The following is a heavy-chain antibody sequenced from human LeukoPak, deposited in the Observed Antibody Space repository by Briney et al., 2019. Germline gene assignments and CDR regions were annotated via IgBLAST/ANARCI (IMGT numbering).Heavy chain of an antibody. D-gene: IGHD7-27*01. CDR2: IYSGSST. V-gene: IGHV3-53*01. J-gene: IGHJ6*03. CDR3: ARARWGSGYYYYYMDV. CDR1: GFTVSSNY. Sequence: GVSLRLFCAASGFTVSSNYMSWVRQAPGEGLEWVSVIYSGSSTYYADSVKGRFTVSRDNSKNTLYLQMNSLRDEDTAVYYCARARWGSGYYYYYMDVWGKGTTVIVSS.